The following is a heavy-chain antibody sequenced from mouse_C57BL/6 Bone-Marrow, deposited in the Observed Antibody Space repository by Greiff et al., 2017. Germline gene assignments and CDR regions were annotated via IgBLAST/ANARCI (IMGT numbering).Heavy chain of an antibody. CDR3: AMDYYGYAYFDY. Sequence: EVKLVESGPELVKPGASVKISCKASGYSFTGYYMHWVQQSHGNILDWIGYIYPYNGVSSYNQKFKGKATLTVDKSSSTAYMELRSLTSEDSAVYYCAMDYYGYAYFDYWGQGTTLTVSS. V-gene: IGHV1-31*01. CDR2: IYPYNGVS. CDR1: GYSFTGYY. D-gene: IGHD2-2*01. J-gene: IGHJ2*01.